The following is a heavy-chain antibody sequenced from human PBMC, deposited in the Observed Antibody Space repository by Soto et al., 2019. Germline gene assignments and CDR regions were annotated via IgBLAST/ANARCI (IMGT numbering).Heavy chain of an antibody. CDR2: ISYDGSNK. V-gene: IGHV3-30*18. J-gene: IGHJ4*02. CDR3: AKDLDQLLMVDY. CDR1: GFTFSSYG. Sequence: GGSLRLSCAASGFTFSSYGMHWVRQAPGKGLEWVAVISYDGSNKYYADSVKGRFTISRDNSKNTLYLQMNSLRAEDTAVYYCAKDLDQLLMVDYWGQGTLVTVSS. D-gene: IGHD2-2*01.